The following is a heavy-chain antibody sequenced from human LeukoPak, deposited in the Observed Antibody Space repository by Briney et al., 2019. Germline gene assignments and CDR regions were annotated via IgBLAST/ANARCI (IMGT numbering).Heavy chain of an antibody. J-gene: IGHJ6*04. D-gene: IGHD2-2*01. CDR3: ARKGFIVVVPAATLDV. V-gene: IGHV3-23*01. CDR1: GFTFSSYA. Sequence: GGPLRLSCAASGFTFSSYAMSWVRQAPGKGLEWVSAISGSGGSTYYADSVKGRFTISRDNSKNTLYLQVNSLRAEDTAVYYCARKGFIVVVPAATLDVWGKGTTVTVSS. CDR2: ISGSGGST.